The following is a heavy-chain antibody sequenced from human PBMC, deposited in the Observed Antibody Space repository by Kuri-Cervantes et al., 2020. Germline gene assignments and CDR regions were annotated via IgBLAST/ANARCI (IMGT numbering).Heavy chain of an antibody. CDR2: INPNSGGT. CDR3: ARSQDVDTTYYYYYGMDV. J-gene: IGHJ6*02. Sequence: ASVKVSCKASGYTFSGYYMHWVRQAPGQGLEWMGWINPNSGGTNCAQKFQGRVTMTTDTSTSTAYMELRSLRSDDTAVYYCARSQDVDTTYYYYYGMDVWGQGTTVTVSS. V-gene: IGHV1-2*02. CDR1: GYTFSGYY. D-gene: IGHD5-18*01.